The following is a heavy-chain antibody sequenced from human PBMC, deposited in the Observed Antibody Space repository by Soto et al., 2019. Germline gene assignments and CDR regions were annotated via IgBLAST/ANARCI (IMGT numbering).Heavy chain of an antibody. CDR1: GFTFSSSA. J-gene: IGHJ6*02. D-gene: IGHD6-6*01. Sequence: GGSLRLSCAASGFTFSSSAMSWVRQAPGKGLEWVSAVSGSGGSTYYADSAKGRFTISRDNSKNTLYLQMNSLRAEDTAGYYCAKPVAEAPRYYYYGMDVWGQGTTVTVSS. CDR3: AKPVAEAPRYYYYGMDV. CDR2: VSGSGGST. V-gene: IGHV3-23*01.